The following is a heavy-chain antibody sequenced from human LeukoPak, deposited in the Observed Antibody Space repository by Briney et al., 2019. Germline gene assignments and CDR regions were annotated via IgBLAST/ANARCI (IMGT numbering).Heavy chain of an antibody. CDR3: AITPYDSSGYYAPPFDY. V-gene: IGHV5-51*01. Sequence: GGSLQISGKGSEYSFTIYWIGGIRQMPGKCVEGMGIIYTGDSDTRYSPSFQGQVTISADKSISTAYLQWSSLKASDTAMYYCAITPYDSSGYYAPPFDYWGQGTLVTVSS. J-gene: IGHJ4*02. D-gene: IGHD3-22*01. CDR2: IYTGDSDT. CDR1: EYSFTIYW.